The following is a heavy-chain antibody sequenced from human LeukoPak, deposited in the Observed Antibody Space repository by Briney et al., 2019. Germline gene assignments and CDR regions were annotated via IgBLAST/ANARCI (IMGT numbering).Heavy chain of an antibody. J-gene: IGHJ4*02. CDR1: GFTFSSYA. D-gene: IGHD3-10*01. V-gene: IGHV3-23*01. CDR2: ISGSGGRT. Sequence: GGSLRLSCAASGFTFSSYAMSWVRQAPGKGLEWVSGISGSGGRTYYADSVKGRFTISRDNSKNTLYLQMNSLRAEDTAVYYCAKESFYGSGSYFDYWGQGTLVTVSS. CDR3: AKESFYGSGSYFDY.